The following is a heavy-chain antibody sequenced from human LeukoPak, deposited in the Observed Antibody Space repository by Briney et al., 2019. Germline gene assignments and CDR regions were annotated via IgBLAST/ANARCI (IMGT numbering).Heavy chain of an antibody. J-gene: IGHJ4*02. Sequence: GRSLRLSCAASGFTFSSYAMHWVRQAPGEGLEWVAVISYDGSNKYYADSVKGRFTISRDNSKNTLYLQMNSLRAEDTAVYYCARDGIKEMGGESSSCDYWGQGTLVTVSS. V-gene: IGHV3-30-3*01. CDR2: ISYDGSNK. CDR1: GFTFSSYA. CDR3: ARDGIKEMGGESSSCDY. D-gene: IGHD6-13*01.